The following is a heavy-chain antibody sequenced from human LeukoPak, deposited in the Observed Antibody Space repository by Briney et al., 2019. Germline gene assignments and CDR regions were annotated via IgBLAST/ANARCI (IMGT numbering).Heavy chain of an antibody. V-gene: IGHV3-30*18. Sequence: GRSLRLSCAASGFTFSTYDMHWVRQAPGKGLEWVAIISYDGSDKYYADCVKGRFTISRDNSKNTLYLQMNSLRAEDTAVYYCAKDFGEAAFDIWGQGTMVTVSS. D-gene: IGHD3-10*01. J-gene: IGHJ3*02. CDR3: AKDFGEAAFDI. CDR2: ISYDGSDK. CDR1: GFTFSTYD.